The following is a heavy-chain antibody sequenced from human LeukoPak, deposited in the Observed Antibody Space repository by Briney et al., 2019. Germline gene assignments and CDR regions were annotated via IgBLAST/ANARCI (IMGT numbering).Heavy chain of an antibody. CDR3: AKDGVLYQLLYDLDY. CDR2: IWYDGSNK. Sequence: PGGSLRLSCAASGFTFSSYGMHWVRQAPGKGLEWVAVIWYDGSNKYYADSVKGRFTISRDNSKDTLYLQMNSLRTKDTAVYYCAKDGVLYQLLYDLDYWGQGTLVTVSS. J-gene: IGHJ4*02. D-gene: IGHD2-2*02. V-gene: IGHV3-33*06. CDR1: GFTFSSYG.